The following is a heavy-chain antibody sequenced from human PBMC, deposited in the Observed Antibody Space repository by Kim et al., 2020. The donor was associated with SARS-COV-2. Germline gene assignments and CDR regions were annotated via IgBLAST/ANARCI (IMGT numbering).Heavy chain of an antibody. Sequence: GRCTISRDNSKNTLYLQMNSLRAEDTAVYYCAKHAGTYYDFWSGFWWFDPWGQGTLVTVSS. J-gene: IGHJ5*02. D-gene: IGHD3-3*01. CDR3: AKHAGTYYDFWSGFWWFDP. V-gene: IGHV3-23*01.